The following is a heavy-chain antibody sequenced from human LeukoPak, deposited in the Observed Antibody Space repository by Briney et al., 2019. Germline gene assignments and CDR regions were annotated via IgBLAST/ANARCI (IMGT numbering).Heavy chain of an antibody. D-gene: IGHD4-17*01. CDR3: ARSRLFYGAEDY. CDR2: IIPIFGTA. J-gene: IGHJ4*02. CDR1: GGTFGSYA. V-gene: IGHV1-69*13. Sequence: ASVKVSCKASGGTFGSYAISWVRQAPGQGLEWMGGIIPIFGTANYAQKFQGRVTITADESTSTAYMELSSLRSEDTAVYYCARSRLFYGAEDYWGQGTLVTVSS.